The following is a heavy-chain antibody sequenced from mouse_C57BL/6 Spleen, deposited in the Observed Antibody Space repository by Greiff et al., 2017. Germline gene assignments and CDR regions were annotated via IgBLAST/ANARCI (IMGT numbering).Heavy chain of an antibody. J-gene: IGHJ3*01. V-gene: IGHV1-64*01. D-gene: IGHD2-4*01. CDR1: GYTFTRYW. CDR2: IHPNSGST. CDR3: ARAYDYDGPFAY. Sequence: VQLQQSGAELVKPGASVKLSCKASGYTFTRYWMHWVKQRPGQGLEWIGMIHPNSGSTNYNEKFKSKATLTVDKSSSTAYMQLSSLTSEDSAVYYCARAYDYDGPFAYGGQGTRVTVSA.